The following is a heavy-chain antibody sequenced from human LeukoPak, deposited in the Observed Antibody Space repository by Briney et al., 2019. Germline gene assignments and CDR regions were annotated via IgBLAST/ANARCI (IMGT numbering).Heavy chain of an antibody. CDR2: IIPIFGTA. CDR1: GYTFTNFG. Sequence: ASVKVSCKASGYTFTNFGISWVRQAPGQGLEWMGGIIPIFGTANYAQKFQGRVTITADESTSTAYMELSSLRSEDTAVYYCASHPYPDWYFDLWGRGTLVTVSS. J-gene: IGHJ2*01. V-gene: IGHV1-69*13. CDR3: ASHPYPDWYFDL.